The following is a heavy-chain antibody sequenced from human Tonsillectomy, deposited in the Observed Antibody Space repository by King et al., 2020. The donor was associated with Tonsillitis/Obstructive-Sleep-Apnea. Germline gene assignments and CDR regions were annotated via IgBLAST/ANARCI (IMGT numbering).Heavy chain of an antibody. J-gene: IGHJ3*01. V-gene: IGHV3-30*09. CDR3: ARDIWYCSGGVLCSRHDAFVL. D-gene: IGHD6-19*01. CDR1: GFTFRNYG. CDR2: IKLDGNNK. Sequence: VQLVESGGGVDKPGRSVRLSCEASGFTFRNYGIHWVRRAPGKGLEWVAVIKLDGNNKDYAGNVKGRFAITRDNSENTVYLQMNSLRAEDTALYYCARDIWYCSGGVLCSRHDAFVLWGRRTMVTVSS.